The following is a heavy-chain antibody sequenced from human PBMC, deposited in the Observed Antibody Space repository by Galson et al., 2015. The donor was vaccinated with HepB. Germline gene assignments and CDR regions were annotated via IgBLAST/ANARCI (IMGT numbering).Heavy chain of an antibody. J-gene: IGHJ2*01. Sequence: SLRLSCAASGFTFSSYAMHWVRQAPGKGLEWVSVISYDGNNIYYADSVKGRFTISRDNSKNTLYLQMNSLRAEDTTVYYCARAPRWYQNWYFDVWGRGTLVTVSS. CDR1: GFTFSSYA. CDR3: ARAPRWYQNWYFDV. V-gene: IGHV3-30-3*01. D-gene: IGHD4-23*01. CDR2: ISYDGNNI.